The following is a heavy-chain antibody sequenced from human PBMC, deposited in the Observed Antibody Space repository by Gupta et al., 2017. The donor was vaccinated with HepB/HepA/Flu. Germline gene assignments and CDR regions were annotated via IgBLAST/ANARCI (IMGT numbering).Heavy chain of an antibody. V-gene: IGHV4-34*01. D-gene: IGHD6-13*01. J-gene: IGHJ4*01. Sequence: QVQLQQCVAGLLKLSETLSFTCAVYGGSFSGYYWSWIRQPPGKGMEWIGEIKERGSTNDNPSIKSRVTISVETSKKELSLKMRAVTAADTAVEYGERGYSKDYWGHGTMVTVSS. CDR3: ERGYSKDY. CDR1: GGSFSGYY. CDR2: IKERGST.